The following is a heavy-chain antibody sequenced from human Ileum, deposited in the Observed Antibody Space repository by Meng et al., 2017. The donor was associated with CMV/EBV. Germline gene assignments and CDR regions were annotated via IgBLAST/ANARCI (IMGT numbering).Heavy chain of an antibody. J-gene: IGHJ5*02. CDR3: ARVSHWFDH. CDR2: IYYSGNT. Sequence: LSCTVSGGSIGRGGCYWSWIRENPGKGLEWIGYIYYSGNTYYSPSLKSRVTISVDTSKSQFSLKLSSVTAADTAVYYCARVSHWFDHWGQGTLVTVSS. CDR1: GGSIGRGGCY. V-gene: IGHV4-31*03.